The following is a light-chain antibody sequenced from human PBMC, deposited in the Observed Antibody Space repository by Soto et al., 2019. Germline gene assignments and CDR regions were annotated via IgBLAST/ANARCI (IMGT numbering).Light chain of an antibody. CDR2: GNN. CDR3: QSFDRGPSGVYV. Sequence: QSVLTQPPSVSGAPGQRVTISCTGSSSNIGAGYDVHWYQQLTGSLIFGNNNRPSGVPDRFSGSKSGTSDSLAITGLQAEDEGDYYCQSFDRGPSGVYVFGTGTKVTVL. CDR1: SSNIGAGYD. J-gene: IGLJ1*01. V-gene: IGLV1-40*01.